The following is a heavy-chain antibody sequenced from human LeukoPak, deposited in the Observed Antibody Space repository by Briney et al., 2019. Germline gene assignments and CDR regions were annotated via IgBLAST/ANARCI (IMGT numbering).Heavy chain of an antibody. Sequence: GGSLRLSCAASGFTFSSYTMHWVRQAPGKGLEWVAVISYDGSNKYYADSVKGRFTISRDNSKNTLYLQMNSLRAEDTAVYYCAIEGGNSISWGYFDYWGQGILVTVSS. CDR2: ISYDGSNK. J-gene: IGHJ4*02. CDR1: GFTFSSYT. CDR3: AIEGGNSISWGYFDY. V-gene: IGHV3-30*04. D-gene: IGHD2-2*01.